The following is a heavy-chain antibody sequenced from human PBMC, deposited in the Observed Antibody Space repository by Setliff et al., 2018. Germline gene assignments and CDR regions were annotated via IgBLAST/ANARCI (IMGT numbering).Heavy chain of an antibody. Sequence: SETLSLTCTVSGGSISSSSYYWGWIRQPPGKGLEWIGSIYYSGSTYYNPSLKSRVTISVDTSKNQFSLKLSSVTAADTAVYYCARRGSGSYFLRYFDYWGQGTLVTV. J-gene: IGHJ4*02. CDR1: GGSISSSSYY. V-gene: IGHV4-39*01. CDR2: IYYSGST. D-gene: IGHD1-26*01. CDR3: ARRGSGSYFLRYFDY.